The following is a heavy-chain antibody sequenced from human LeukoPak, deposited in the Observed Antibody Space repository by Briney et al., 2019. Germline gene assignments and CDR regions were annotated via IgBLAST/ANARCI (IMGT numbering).Heavy chain of an antibody. Sequence: PGGSLRLSCAASGFTLSDYYMSWIRQATGKGLEWVSYISSSSSYTNYADSVKGRLTIPRDNAKNSLYLQMNSVRAEDTAVYYCARVYVAARTWGQGTLVTVSS. V-gene: IGHV3-11*05. J-gene: IGHJ5*02. CDR3: ARVYVAART. CDR1: GFTLSDYY. CDR2: ISSSSSYT. D-gene: IGHD6-13*01.